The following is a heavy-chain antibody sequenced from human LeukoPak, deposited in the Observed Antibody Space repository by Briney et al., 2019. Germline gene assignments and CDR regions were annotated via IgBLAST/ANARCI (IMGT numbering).Heavy chain of an antibody. D-gene: IGHD6-13*01. CDR1: GFTFSNYW. J-gene: IGHJ4*02. CDR2: INSDGSST. CDR3: ARAVAAAGTGGYL. V-gene: IGHV3-74*01. Sequence: GGSLRLSCAASGFTFSNYWMHWVRQVPGKGLLWVSRINSDGSSTSYAGSVKGRFTISRDNAKNTLYLQMNSLRAEDTAVYYCARAVAAAGTGGYLWGQGTLVTVSS.